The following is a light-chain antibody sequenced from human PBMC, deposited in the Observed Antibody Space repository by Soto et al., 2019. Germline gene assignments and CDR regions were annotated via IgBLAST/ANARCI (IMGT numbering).Light chain of an antibody. CDR3: QQRSNWPPIT. CDR2: GAS. Sequence: EVVLTQSPVTLSLSPGERATLSCRASQSFRGLLAWYQQKPGQAPRLLIYGASSRATGIPDRFSGSGSGTDFSLTISSLEPEDFAVYYCQQRSNWPPITLGQGTRLEIK. V-gene: IGKV3-11*01. CDR1: QSFRGL. J-gene: IGKJ5*01.